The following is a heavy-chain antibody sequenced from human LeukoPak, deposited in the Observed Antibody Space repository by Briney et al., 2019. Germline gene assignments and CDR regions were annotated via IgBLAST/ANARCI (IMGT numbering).Heavy chain of an antibody. CDR3: ARDPPRSQNLRYFDL. D-gene: IGHD1-14*01. V-gene: IGHV3-21*01. CDR2: ISSSSSYI. J-gene: IGHJ2*01. Sequence: KPSETLSLTCSVSGDSIISSSYYWGWIRQPPGKGLEWVSSISSSSSYIYYADSVKGRFTISRDNAKNSLYLQMNSLRAEDTAVYYCARDPPRSQNLRYFDLWGRGTLVTVSS. CDR1: GDSIISSSYY.